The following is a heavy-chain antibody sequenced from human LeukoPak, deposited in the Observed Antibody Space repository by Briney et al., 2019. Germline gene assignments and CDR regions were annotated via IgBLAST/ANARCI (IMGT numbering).Heavy chain of an antibody. J-gene: IGHJ3*02. CDR1: GFTFSGYA. V-gene: IGHV3-23*01. Sequence: GGSLRLSCAASGFTFSGYAMSWVRQAPGKGLEWLSGISRSGDNTYYAASVKGRFTISRDNSKNTLYLQMNSLRAEDTAVYYCARDLGSYGSVDAFDIWGQGTMVTVSS. D-gene: IGHD5-18*01. CDR3: ARDLGSYGSVDAFDI. CDR2: ISRSGDNT.